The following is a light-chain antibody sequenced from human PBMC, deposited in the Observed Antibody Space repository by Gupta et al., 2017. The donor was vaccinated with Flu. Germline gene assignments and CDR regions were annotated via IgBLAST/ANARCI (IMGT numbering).Light chain of an antibody. Sequence: SPATLSLSPGERATRSCRASQSVSNYLDWYQQKPGQAPRLLIYDASNRATGISARFSGSGSGTDFTLTISSREPEDFAVYYCQQRSDWLSFGGGTKVEIK. V-gene: IGKV3-11*01. CDR2: DAS. J-gene: IGKJ4*01. CDR1: QSVSNY. CDR3: QQRSDWLS.